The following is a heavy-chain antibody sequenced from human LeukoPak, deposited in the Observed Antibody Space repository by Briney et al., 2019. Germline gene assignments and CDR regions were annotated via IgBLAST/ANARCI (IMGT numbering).Heavy chain of an antibody. Sequence: SVKVPCKASGGTFSSYAISWVRQAPGQGLEWMGRIIPILGIANYAQKFQGRVTITADKSTSTAYMELSSLRSEDTAVYYCATVGYSSSSSTHWGQGTLVTVSS. CDR3: ATVGYSSSSSTH. J-gene: IGHJ4*02. V-gene: IGHV1-69*04. CDR1: GGTFSSYA. CDR2: IIPILGIA. D-gene: IGHD6-6*01.